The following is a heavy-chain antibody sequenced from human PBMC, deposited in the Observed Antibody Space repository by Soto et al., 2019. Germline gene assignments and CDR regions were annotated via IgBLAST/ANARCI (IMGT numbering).Heavy chain of an antibody. V-gene: IGHV1-18*01. Sequence: QVQLVQSGAEVKKPGASVKVSCKASGYTFTSYGISWVRQAPGQGLEWMGWSSAYNRKTNYAQKLQGRVTMTTDTTTRPAYMELRSLRSDDTAVYYCGSRDDFWNGDIDYRGQGTLVTVSS. CDR2: SSAYNRKT. D-gene: IGHD3-3*01. J-gene: IGHJ4*02. CDR1: GYTFTSYG. CDR3: GSRDDFWNGDIDY.